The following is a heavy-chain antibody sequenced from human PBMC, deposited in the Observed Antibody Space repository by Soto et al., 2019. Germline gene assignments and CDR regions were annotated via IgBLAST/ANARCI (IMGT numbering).Heavy chain of an antibody. CDR1: GFTFSSYS. CDR2: ISSSSSYI. Sequence: GSLRLSCAASGFTFSSYSMNWVRQAPGKGLEWVSSISSSSSYIYYADSVKGRFTISRDNAKNSLYLQMNSLRAEDTAVYYCAIDQKCDILIGSSYYGMDVWGQGTTVTVSS. D-gene: IGHD3-9*01. V-gene: IGHV3-21*01. CDR3: AIDQKCDILIGSSYYGMDV. J-gene: IGHJ6*02.